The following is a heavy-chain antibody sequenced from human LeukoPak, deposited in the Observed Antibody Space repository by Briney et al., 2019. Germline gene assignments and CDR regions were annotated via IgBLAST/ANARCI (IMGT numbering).Heavy chain of an antibody. V-gene: IGHV3-7*01. CDR1: GFTFNNYW. J-gene: IGHJ6*02. CDR2: IKQDGSEK. CDR3: ARGYCSSTSCYWFPPVQPYYYYGMDV. D-gene: IGHD2-2*01. Sequence: GGSLRLSCAASGFTFNNYWMTWFRQAPGKGLEWVANIKQDGSEKYYVDSVKGRFTISRDNAKNSLYLQMNSLRAEDTAVYYCARGYCSSTSCYWFPPVQPYYYYGMDVWGQGTTVTVSS.